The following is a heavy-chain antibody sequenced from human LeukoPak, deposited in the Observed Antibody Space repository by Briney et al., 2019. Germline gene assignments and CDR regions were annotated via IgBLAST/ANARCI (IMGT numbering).Heavy chain of an antibody. V-gene: IGHV4-39*01. Sequence: SETLSLTCTVSGGSISSSSYYWGWIRQPPGKGLEWIGSIYYSGSTYYNPSLKSRVTISVDTSKNQFSLKLSSVTAADTAVYYCASIARGGYYTGSYYYYMDVWGKGTTVTVSS. CDR3: ASIARGGYYTGSYYYYMDV. J-gene: IGHJ6*03. CDR2: IYYSGST. D-gene: IGHD3-3*01. CDR1: GGSISSSSYY.